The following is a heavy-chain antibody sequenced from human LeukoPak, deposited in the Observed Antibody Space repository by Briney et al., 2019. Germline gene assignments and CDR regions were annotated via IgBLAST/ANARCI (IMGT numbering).Heavy chain of an antibody. D-gene: IGHD5-24*01. J-gene: IGHJ4*02. V-gene: IGHV3-53*01. Sequence: GGSLRLSCAASGFTVSSNYMSWVRQAPGKGLEWVSVIYSGGGTYYADSVKGRFTISRDNSKNTLYLQMNSLRAEDTAVYYCARDRPYKGFDYWGQGTLVTVSS. CDR3: ARDRPYKGFDY. CDR2: IYSGGGT. CDR1: GFTVSSNY.